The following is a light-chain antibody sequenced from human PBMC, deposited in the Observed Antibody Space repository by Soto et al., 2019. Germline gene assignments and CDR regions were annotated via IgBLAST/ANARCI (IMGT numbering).Light chain of an antibody. Sequence: DIQMTQSLSTLSSSVGDRCTSTCRASQSISSWLAWSKQKPGKAPKILIYDASSLESGVPSRFSGSGSGTEFTLTISRLQPDDFATYYCQQYNSYWTFGQGTKVDIK. CDR3: QQYNSYWT. CDR1: QSISSW. CDR2: DAS. J-gene: IGKJ1*01. V-gene: IGKV1-5*01.